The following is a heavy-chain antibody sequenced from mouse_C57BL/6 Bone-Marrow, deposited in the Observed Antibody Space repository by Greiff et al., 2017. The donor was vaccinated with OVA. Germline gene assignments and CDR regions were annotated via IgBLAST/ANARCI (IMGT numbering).Heavy chain of an antibody. J-gene: IGHJ2*01. V-gene: IGHV1-50*01. CDR1: GYTFTSYW. D-gene: IGHD3-2*02. CDR3: ARGEAQAKDY. Sequence: QVQLQQPGAELVKPGASVKLSCKASGYTFTSYWMQWVKQRPGQGLEWIGEIDPSDSYTNYNQKFKGKATLTVDTSSSTAYMQRSSLTSEDSAVYDGARGEAQAKDYWGQGTTVTVSS. CDR2: IDPSDSYT.